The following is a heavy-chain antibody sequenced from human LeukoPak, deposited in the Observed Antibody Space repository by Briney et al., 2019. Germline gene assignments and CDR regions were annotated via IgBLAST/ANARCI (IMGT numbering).Heavy chain of an antibody. Sequence: SETLSLTCTVSGGSISSGDYYWSWIRQPPGKGLEWIGYIYYSGSTYYNPSLKSRVTISVDRSKNQFSLKLSSVTAADTAVYYCARVGPSYSYADYWGQGTLVTVSS. J-gene: IGHJ4*02. D-gene: IGHD5-18*01. CDR3: ARVGPSYSYADY. CDR1: GGSISSGDYY. CDR2: IYYSGST. V-gene: IGHV4-30-4*08.